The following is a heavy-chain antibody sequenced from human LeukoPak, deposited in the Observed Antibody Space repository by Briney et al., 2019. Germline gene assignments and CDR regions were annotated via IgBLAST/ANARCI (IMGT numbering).Heavy chain of an antibody. V-gene: IGHV4-59*01. CDR3: ARALSRYYDFWSGYSELAYDAFDI. CDR1: GGSISSYY. J-gene: IGHJ3*02. Sequence: KPSETLSLTFTVSGGSISSYYWSWIRQPPGKGLEWIGYIYYSGSTNYNPSLKSRVTISVDTSKNQFSLKLSSVTAADTAVYYCARALSRYYDFWSGYSELAYDAFDIWGQGTMVTVSS. CDR2: IYYSGST. D-gene: IGHD3-3*01.